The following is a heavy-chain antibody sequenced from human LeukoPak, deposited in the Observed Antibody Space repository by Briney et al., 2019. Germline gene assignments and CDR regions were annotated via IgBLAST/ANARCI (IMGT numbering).Heavy chain of an antibody. D-gene: IGHD3-10*01. CDR3: ARPMVRGVIGVFDY. CDR2: INPNSGGT. J-gene: IGHJ4*02. Sequence: ASVKVSCKASGYTFIGYYMHWVRQAPGQGLEWMGWINPNSGGTNYAQKFQGRVTMTRDTSISTAYMELSRLTSDDTAVYYCARPMVRGVIGVFDYWGQGTLVTVSS. CDR1: GYTFIGYY. V-gene: IGHV1-2*02.